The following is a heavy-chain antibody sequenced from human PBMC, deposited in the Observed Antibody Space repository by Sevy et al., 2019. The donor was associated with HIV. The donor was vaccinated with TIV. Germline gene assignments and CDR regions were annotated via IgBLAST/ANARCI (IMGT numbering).Heavy chain of an antibody. D-gene: IGHD1-1*01. Sequence: GESLKISCAASGFTFSSYGMHWVRQAPGKGLEWVAVIWYDGSNEYSADSVKGRFTISRDNSKNTLYLQMNSLRAEDTAVYYCARRQDRGTGNLPLFYYYGMDVWGQGTTVTVSS. CDR3: ARRQDRGTGNLPLFYYYGMDV. CDR2: IWYDGSNE. CDR1: GFTFSSYG. J-gene: IGHJ6*02. V-gene: IGHV3-33*01.